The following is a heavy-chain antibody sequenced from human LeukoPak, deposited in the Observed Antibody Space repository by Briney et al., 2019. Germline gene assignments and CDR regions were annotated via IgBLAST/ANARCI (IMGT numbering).Heavy chain of an antibody. J-gene: IGHJ4*02. CDR1: GFSFSTYV. CDR2: LSHSGGSA. D-gene: IGHD3-9*01. V-gene: IGHV3-23*01. Sequence: PGGSLRLSCAGSGFSFSTYVLSWVRQAPGKGLEWVSSLSHSGGSAYNTDSVKGRFTISRDNSKNTLYLHMNSLRVGDTAVYFCAKLGFLTGSFDSWGQGTLVSVSS. CDR3: AKLGFLTGSFDS.